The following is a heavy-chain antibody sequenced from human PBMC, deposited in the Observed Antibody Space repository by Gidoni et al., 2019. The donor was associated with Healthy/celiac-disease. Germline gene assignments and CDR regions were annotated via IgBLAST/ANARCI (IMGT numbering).Heavy chain of an antibody. Sequence: QVQLQESGPGLVKPSETLSLTCTVSGGSISSYYWSWIRPPPGKGLEWIGYIYYSGSTNYNPALKSRVAISVDTAKNQFSLKLSSVTAADTAVYYCARDRRDYVWGSYRPLDAFDIWGQGTMVTVSS. CDR1: GGSISSYY. CDR3: ARDRRDYVWGSYRPLDAFDI. J-gene: IGHJ3*02. D-gene: IGHD3-16*02. CDR2: IYYSGST. V-gene: IGHV4-59*01.